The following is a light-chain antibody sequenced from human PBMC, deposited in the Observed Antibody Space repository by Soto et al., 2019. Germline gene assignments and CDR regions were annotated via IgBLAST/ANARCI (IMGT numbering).Light chain of an antibody. V-gene: IGKV3-11*01. CDR3: QQRSNWPPIT. J-gene: IGKJ5*01. CDR2: DAS. CDR1: QSIDTY. Sequence: EIVLTQSPATLSSSPGERATLSCRASQSIDTYLAWYQQKPGQAPRLLIYDASNRATGIPARFSGSGSGTDFTLTISSLEPEDFAVYYCQQRSNWPPITFGQGTRLEV.